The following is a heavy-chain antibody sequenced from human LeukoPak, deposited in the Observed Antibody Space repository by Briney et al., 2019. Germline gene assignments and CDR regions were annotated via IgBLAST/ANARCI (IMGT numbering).Heavy chain of an antibody. CDR1: GFTFSDYY. CDR2: ISSSGRTI. V-gene: IGHV3-11*04. D-gene: IGHD3-10*01. J-gene: IGHJ6*03. CDR3: ARDSWVRGDDYNYMDV. Sequence: GGSLRLSCAASGFTFSDYYMSWIRQAPGKGREWVSYISSSGRTIYYADSVKGRFTISRDNANNSLYLQMNSLRAEDTAVYYCARDSWVRGDDYNYMDVWGIGTTVTVSS.